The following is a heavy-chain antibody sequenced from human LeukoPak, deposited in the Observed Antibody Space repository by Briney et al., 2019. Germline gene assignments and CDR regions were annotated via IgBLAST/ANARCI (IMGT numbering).Heavy chain of an antibody. D-gene: IGHD5-18*01. Sequence: PGGSLRLSCAASGFTFSTYAMSWVRQAPGKGLEWVSYISSSSTIYYADSVKGRFTISRDNAKNSLYLQMNSLRAEDTAVYYCARDLDTAMVANYWGQGTLVTVSS. CDR2: ISSSSTI. V-gene: IGHV3-48*01. CDR1: GFTFSTYA. J-gene: IGHJ4*02. CDR3: ARDLDTAMVANY.